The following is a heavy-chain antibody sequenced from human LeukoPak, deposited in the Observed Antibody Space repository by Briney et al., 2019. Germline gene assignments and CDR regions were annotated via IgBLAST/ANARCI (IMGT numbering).Heavy chain of an antibody. CDR1: GFTFSTYW. D-gene: IGHD3-3*01. V-gene: IGHV3-74*01. CDR3: VRGSLASGVVVYYYYYLDV. CDR2: ISSEGSST. J-gene: IGHJ6*03. Sequence: GGSLRLSCEASGFTFSTYWMHWVRQAPGKGLVWVSRISSEGSSTRYAESVKGRFTISRDNAKNSLYLQMNSLRAEDTAVYYCVRGSLASGVVVYYYYYLDVWGKGTTVTVSS.